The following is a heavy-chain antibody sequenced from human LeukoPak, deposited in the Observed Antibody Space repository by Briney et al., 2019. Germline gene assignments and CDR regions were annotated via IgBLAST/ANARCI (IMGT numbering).Heavy chain of an antibody. V-gene: IGHV3-74*01. D-gene: IGHD3-22*01. Sequence: PGGSLRLSCAASGFTFSSYWMHWVRQAPGKGLEWVSRINSDGSRITYADSVKGRFTISRDNAKNTLYLQMNSLRVEDTAVYYCASSPVITRDWGQGTLVTVSS. CDR1: GFTFSSYW. J-gene: IGHJ4*02. CDR3: ASSPVITRD. CDR2: INSDGSRI.